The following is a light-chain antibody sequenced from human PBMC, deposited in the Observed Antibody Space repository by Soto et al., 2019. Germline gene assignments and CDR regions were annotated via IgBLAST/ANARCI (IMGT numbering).Light chain of an antibody. V-gene: IGLV2-8*01. CDR3: SPYAGRNTLV. CDR2: EVS. Sequence: QSALTQPPSASGSPGQSVTISCTGTSSDVGGYNYVSWYQQHPGKVPKLMIYEVSKRPSGVPDRFSGSKSGNTASLTVSGLQAEDEADYYCSPYAGRNTLVFGGGTKLTVL. CDR1: SSDVGGYNY. J-gene: IGLJ2*01.